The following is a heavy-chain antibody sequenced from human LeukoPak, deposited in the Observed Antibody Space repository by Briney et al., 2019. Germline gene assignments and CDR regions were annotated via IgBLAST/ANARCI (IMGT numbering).Heavy chain of an antibody. CDR2: LNEDGSFT. CDR1: GFTFSRYW. D-gene: IGHD3-10*01. J-gene: IGHJ4*02. CDR3: SMDLSGRDDY. V-gene: IGHV3-74*01. Sequence: GGSLRLSCAASGFTFSRYWMHWVRQVPGKGLVWVSRLNEDGSFTTYADSVKGRFTISRDNVKNTLYLEMNRLRAEDTAVYYCSMDLSGRDDYWGQGTLVTVSS.